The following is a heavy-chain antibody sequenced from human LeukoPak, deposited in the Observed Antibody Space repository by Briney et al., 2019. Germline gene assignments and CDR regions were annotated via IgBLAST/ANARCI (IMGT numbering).Heavy chain of an antibody. J-gene: IGHJ4*02. CDR2: ISPSGDRT. V-gene: IGHV3-23*01. CDR3: AIMHGYYDGSGFWVQ. CDR1: GFTFSSYA. D-gene: IGHD3-22*01. Sequence: PGGSLRLSCAASGFTFSSYAMSWVRRAPGKGREGVSFISPSGDRTSNADSVEGRFTISRDNTRNTLYLQMNSLRDEDTGVYYCAIMHGYYDGSGFWVQWGQGTLVTVSS.